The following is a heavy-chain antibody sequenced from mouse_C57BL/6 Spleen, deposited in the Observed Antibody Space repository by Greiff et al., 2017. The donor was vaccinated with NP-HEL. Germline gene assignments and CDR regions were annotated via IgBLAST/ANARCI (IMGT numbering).Heavy chain of an antibody. CDR3: AREGTGYFDY. CDR2: IDPSDSYT. Sequence: VQLQQPGAELVKPGASAKLSCKASGYTFTSYWMQWVKQRPGQGLEWIGEIDPSDSYTNYNQKFKGKATLTVDTSSSTAYMQLSSLTSEDSAVYYCAREGTGYFDYWGQGTTLTVSS. CDR1: GYTFTSYW. V-gene: IGHV1-50*01. J-gene: IGHJ2*01. D-gene: IGHD3-3*01.